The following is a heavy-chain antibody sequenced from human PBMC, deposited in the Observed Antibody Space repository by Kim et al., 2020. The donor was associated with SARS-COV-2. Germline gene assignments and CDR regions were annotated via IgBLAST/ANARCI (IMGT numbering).Heavy chain of an antibody. CDR1: GYTFTSCA. Sequence: ASVKVSCKASGYTFTSCAMHWVRQAPGQRLEWMGWINAGNGNTKYSQKFQGRVTITRDTSASTAYMELSSLTSEDTAVYYCAREGSGSYSFDYWGQGTLVTVSS. CDR2: INAGNGNT. J-gene: IGHJ4*02. CDR3: AREGSGSYSFDY. V-gene: IGHV1-3*01. D-gene: IGHD1-26*01.